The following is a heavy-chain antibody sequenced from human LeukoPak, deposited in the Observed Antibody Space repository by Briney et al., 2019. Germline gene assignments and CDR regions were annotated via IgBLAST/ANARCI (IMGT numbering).Heavy chain of an antibody. CDR2: ISGSGGST. J-gene: IGHJ6*02. D-gene: IGHD3-10*01. V-gene: IGHV3-23*01. CDR3: AKFSSTLLWFGELYPYYYGMDV. CDR1: GFTFSSCA. Sequence: GGSLRLSCAASGFTFSSCAMSWVRQAPGKGLEWVSAISGSGGSTYYADSVKGRFTISRDNSKNTLYLQMNSLRAEDTAVYYCAKFSSTLLWFGELYPYYYGMDVWGQGTTVTVSS.